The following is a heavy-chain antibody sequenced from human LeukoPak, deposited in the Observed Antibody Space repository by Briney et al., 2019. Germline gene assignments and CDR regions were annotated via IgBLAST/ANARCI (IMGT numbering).Heavy chain of an antibody. J-gene: IGHJ4*02. D-gene: IGHD4-17*01. CDR3: ASELYGDYIFDY. CDR1: GGSISSSSYY. CDR2: IYYSGST. Sequence: AETLSLTCTVSGGSISSSSYYWGWIRQPPGKGLEWIGSIYYSGSTYYNPSLKSRVTISVDTPKNQLSLKLSSVTAADTAVYYCASELYGDYIFDYWGQGTLVTVSS. V-gene: IGHV4-39*01.